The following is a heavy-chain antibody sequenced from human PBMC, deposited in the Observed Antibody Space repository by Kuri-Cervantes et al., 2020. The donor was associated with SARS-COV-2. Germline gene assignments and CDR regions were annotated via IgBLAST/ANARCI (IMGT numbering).Heavy chain of an antibody. CDR1: GITFSKAW. V-gene: IGHV3-15*01. Sequence: SGAASGITFSKAWMAWVREAPGKGLEWVGRIQSKTDGGTTDYAAPVKGRITISRDDSKNTLYLQMNSLKTEDTAVYYCTTVPVLRFLEGTNDAFDIWGQGTMVTVSS. CDR2: IQSKTDGGTT. D-gene: IGHD3-3*01. CDR3: TTVPVLRFLEGTNDAFDI. J-gene: IGHJ3*02.